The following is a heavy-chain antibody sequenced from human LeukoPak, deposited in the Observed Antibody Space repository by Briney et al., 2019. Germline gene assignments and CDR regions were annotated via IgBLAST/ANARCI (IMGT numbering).Heavy chain of an antibody. CDR1: GFTFSSYE. V-gene: IGHV3-48*03. D-gene: IGHD6-13*01. CDR3: ARDTLSMAEQQLVRYFDY. CDR2: ISSSGSTI. Sequence: GGSLRLSCAASGFTFSSYEMNWVRQAPGKGLEWVSYISSSGSTIYYADSVKGRFTISRGNAKNSLYLQMDSLRAEDTAVYYCARDTLSMAEQQLVRYFDYWGQGTLVTVSS. J-gene: IGHJ4*02.